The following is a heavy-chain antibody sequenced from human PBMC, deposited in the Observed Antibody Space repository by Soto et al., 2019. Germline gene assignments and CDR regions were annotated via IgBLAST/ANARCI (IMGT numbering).Heavy chain of an antibody. J-gene: IGHJ4*01. CDR2: IKSKTDGGTA. CDR1: GFTFSNAW. Sequence: GGSLRLSCAASGFTFSNAWMTWVRQAPGKGLEWVGRIKSKTDGGTADYAVPVKGRFIISRDDSKNTVFLQMNSLKTEDTAVYYCTKDGSPLRFLEWLSALDYWGHGTLVTVSS. D-gene: IGHD3-3*01. V-gene: IGHV3-15*01. CDR3: TKDGSPLRFLEWLSALDY.